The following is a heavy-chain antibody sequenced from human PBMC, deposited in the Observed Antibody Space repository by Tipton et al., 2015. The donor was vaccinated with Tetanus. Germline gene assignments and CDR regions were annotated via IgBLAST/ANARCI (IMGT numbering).Heavy chain of an antibody. CDR3: AKDIGDIVVVPTAPAFDI. Sequence: SLRLSCAASGFTFDDYAMHWVRQAPGKGLEWVSGISWNVGSIGYADSVKGRFTISRDNAKNSLYLQMNSLRAEDTAFYYCAKDIGDIVVVPTAPAFDIGGQGTMVTVSS. V-gene: IGHV3-9*01. CDR2: ISWNVGSI. CDR1: GFTFDDYA. D-gene: IGHD2-2*01. J-gene: IGHJ3*02.